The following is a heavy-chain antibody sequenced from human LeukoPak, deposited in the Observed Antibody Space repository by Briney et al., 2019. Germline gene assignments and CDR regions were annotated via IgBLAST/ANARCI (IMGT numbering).Heavy chain of an antibody. CDR3: ARGADILTGYYEVNWFDP. CDR2: IYYSGST. Sequence: TSETLSLTCTVSGGSISSSSYYWGWIRQPPGKGLEWIGSIYYSGSTYYNPSLKSRVTISVDTSKNQFSLKLSSVTAADTAVYYCARGADILTGYYEVNWFDPWGQGTLVTVSS. V-gene: IGHV4-39*07. J-gene: IGHJ5*02. CDR1: GGSISSSSYY. D-gene: IGHD3-9*01.